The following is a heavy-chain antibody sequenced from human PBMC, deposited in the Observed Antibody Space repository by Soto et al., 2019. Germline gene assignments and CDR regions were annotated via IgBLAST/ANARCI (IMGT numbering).Heavy chain of an antibody. CDR1: GGSISSGDSY. CDR2: IFYSAST. V-gene: IGHV4-30-4*01. Sequence: QVQLQESGPGLVKPSQTLSLTCTVSGGSISSGDSYWSWIRQPPGKGLEWIGYIFYSASTYYNPSLKSRVXXSXTTSKNQFSLKLSAVTAADTAVYYCARYCSGGSCSPFDYWGQGTLVTVSS. CDR3: ARYCSGGSCSPFDY. J-gene: IGHJ4*02. D-gene: IGHD2-15*01.